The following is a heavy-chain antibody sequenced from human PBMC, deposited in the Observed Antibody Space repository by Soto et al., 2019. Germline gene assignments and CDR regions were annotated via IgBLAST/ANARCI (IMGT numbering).Heavy chain of an antibody. CDR1: GGSISTNY. CDR3: ARDLGYGSAGVCYGGGAFDI. D-gene: IGHD2-8*02. V-gene: IGHV4-59*08. J-gene: IGHJ3*02. CDR2: IYYSGTT. Sequence: QVQLQESGPGLVKPSETLSLTCTVSGGSISTNYWSWIRQPPGKGLEWIGYIYYSGTTNYNPSLKSRVTISVDSSKNQFSLRLSSGTAADTAVYYFARDLGYGSAGVCYGGGAFDIWGQGAMVTVSS.